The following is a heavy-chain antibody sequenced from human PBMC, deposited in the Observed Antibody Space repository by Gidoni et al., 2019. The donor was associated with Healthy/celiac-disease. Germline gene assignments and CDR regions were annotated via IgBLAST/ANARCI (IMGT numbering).Heavy chain of an antibody. Sequence: EVQLVESGGGLVKPGGSLRLSCAASGFTFSSYSMNWVRQAPGKGLEWVSSISSSSSYIYYADSVKGRFTISRDNAKNSLYLQMNSLRAEDTAVYYCARDDYEGSGSYKVTYYYYGMDVWGQGTTVTVSS. J-gene: IGHJ6*02. D-gene: IGHD3-10*01. V-gene: IGHV3-21*01. CDR1: GFTFSSYS. CDR2: ISSSSSYI. CDR3: ARDDYEGSGSYKVTYYYYGMDV.